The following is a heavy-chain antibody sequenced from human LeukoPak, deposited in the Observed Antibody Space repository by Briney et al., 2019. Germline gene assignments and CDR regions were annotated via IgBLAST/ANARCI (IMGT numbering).Heavy chain of an antibody. CDR1: GFTVSSNY. D-gene: IGHD3-10*01. J-gene: IGHJ4*02. V-gene: IGHV3-53*01. CDR2: IYSGGST. CDR3: ARDSGHGSGSYYNS. Sequence: GGSLRLSCAASGFTVSSNYMSWVRQAPGQGLEWVSVIYSGGSTYYADSVKGRFTISRDNSKNTLYLQMNSLRAEDTAVYYCARDSGHGSGSYYNSWGQGTLVTVSS.